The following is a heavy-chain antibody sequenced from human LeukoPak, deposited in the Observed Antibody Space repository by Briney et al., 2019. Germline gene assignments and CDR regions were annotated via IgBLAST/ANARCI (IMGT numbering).Heavy chain of an antibody. CDR1: GYTFTTYG. Sequence: ASVKVSCKASGYTFTTYGISWVQQAPGQGLEWMGWINTYNGNANSAQKFQDRVTMTRDTSTSTAYMDLRRLRSDDTAVYYCARDCNSGNCYSDSWGQGTLVTVSS. V-gene: IGHV1-18*01. D-gene: IGHD2/OR15-2a*01. CDR3: ARDCNSGNCYSDS. CDR2: INTYNGNA. J-gene: IGHJ4*02.